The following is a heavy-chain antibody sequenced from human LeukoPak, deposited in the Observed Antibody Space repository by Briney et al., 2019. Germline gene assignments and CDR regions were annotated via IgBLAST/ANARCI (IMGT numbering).Heavy chain of an antibody. D-gene: IGHD6-19*01. J-gene: IGHJ3*02. CDR3: ARDPARGGWFNYGFDM. Sequence: GGSLRLSCEASGFTFADYGMTWVRLRPGKGLEWVSSLNWNAGYTHYADSVKGRFTISRDNTKDSLYLQMKNLRAEDTALYYCARDPARGGWFNYGFDMWGQGIMVTVSS. CDR1: GFTFADYG. V-gene: IGHV3-20*04. CDR2: LNWNAGYT.